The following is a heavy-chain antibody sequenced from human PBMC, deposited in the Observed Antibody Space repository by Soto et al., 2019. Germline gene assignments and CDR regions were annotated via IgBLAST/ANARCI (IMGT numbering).Heavy chain of an antibody. J-gene: IGHJ4*02. CDR1: GDFFTHY. Sequence: QVQLQQSGPGLVQPSETLSLSCSVSGDFFTHYWGWVRQTPEKGLEWIAYIHYRGTTGYNPSLRGRVTISLDPSERQFSLRLTSVTAADTATYYCTGDRNSWVWSKYWSQGNVVTVSS. CDR2: IHYRGTT. V-gene: IGHV4-59*11. D-gene: IGHD1-26*01. CDR3: TGDRNSWVWSKY.